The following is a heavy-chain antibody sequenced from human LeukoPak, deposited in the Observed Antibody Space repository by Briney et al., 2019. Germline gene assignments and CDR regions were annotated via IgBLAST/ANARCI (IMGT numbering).Heavy chain of an antibody. J-gene: IGHJ3*02. D-gene: IGHD3-3*01. Sequence: SETLSLTCTVSGGSISPYYWSWIRQPPGKGLEWIGYIYYSGSTNYNPSLKSRVTISVDTSKNQFSLKLSSVTAADTAVYYCARSHADYYDFWSGYYLYAFDIWGQGTMVTVSS. CDR1: GGSISPYY. CDR2: IYYSGST. V-gene: IGHV4-59*08. CDR3: ARSHADYYDFWSGYYLYAFDI.